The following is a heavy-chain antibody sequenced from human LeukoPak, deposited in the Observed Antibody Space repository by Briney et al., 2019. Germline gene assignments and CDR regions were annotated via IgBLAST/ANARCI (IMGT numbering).Heavy chain of an antibody. CDR2: ISGSGGST. V-gene: IGHV3-23*01. D-gene: IGHD3-10*01. CDR3: AKEPTMVRGVTFDY. J-gene: IGHJ4*02. CDR1: GFTFSSYA. Sequence: GGSLRLSCAASGFTFSSYAMSCVRQAPGKGLEWVSAISGSGGSTHYADSVKGRFTISRDNSKNTLYLQMNSLRAEDTAVYYCAKEPTMVRGVTFDYWGQGTLVTVSS.